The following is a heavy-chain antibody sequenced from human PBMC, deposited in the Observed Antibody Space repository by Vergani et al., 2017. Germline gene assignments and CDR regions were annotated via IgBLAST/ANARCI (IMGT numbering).Heavy chain of an antibody. Sequence: QVQLVESGGGLVKPGGSLRLSCAASGFTFSDYYMSWIRQAPGKGLEWVSYISSSSSYTNYADSVKGRFTISRDNAKNSLYLQMNSLRAEATAVYYCARDIGDYYDSSGYYYHDYWGQGTLVTVSS. J-gene: IGHJ4*02. D-gene: IGHD3-22*01. CDR3: ARDIGDYYDSSGYYYHDY. CDR1: GFTFSDYY. CDR2: ISSSSSYT. V-gene: IGHV3-11*05.